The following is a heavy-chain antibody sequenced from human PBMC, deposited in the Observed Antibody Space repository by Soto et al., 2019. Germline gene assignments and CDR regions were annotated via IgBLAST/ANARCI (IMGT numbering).Heavy chain of an antibody. J-gene: IGHJ4*02. D-gene: IGHD6-19*01. CDR2: IYIDGST. Sequence: GGSLRLSCGASGFTVSGNSLSWVRQAPGKGLEWVSYIYIDGSTYYADSVRGRFTLTRDNSKNTLYLQMNSLRAEDTALYYCAKDIWAVAGTPTGPHDYWGQGTLVTAPQ. CDR1: GFTVSGNS. CDR3: AKDIWAVAGTPTGPHDY. V-gene: IGHV3-53*05.